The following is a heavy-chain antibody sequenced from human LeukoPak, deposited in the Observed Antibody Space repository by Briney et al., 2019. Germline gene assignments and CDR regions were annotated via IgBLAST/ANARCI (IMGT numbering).Heavy chain of an antibody. J-gene: IGHJ6*03. V-gene: IGHV3-33*06. CDR3: AKVAVAARYYYYYMDV. CDR2: IWYDGSNK. Sequence: GGSLRLSCAASGFTFSSYGMHWVRQAPGKGLEWVAVIWYDGSNKYYADSVKGRFTISRDNSKNTLYLQMNSLRAEDTAVYYCAKVAVAARYYYYYMDVWGKGTTVTVSS. CDR1: GFTFSSYG. D-gene: IGHD2-15*01.